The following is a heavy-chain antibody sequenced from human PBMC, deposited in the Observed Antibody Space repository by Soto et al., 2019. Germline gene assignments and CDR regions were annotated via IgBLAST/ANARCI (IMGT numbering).Heavy chain of an antibody. Sequence: GGSLRLSCAASGFTFSSYGMHWVRQAPGKGLEWVAVIWYDGSNKYYADSVKGRFTISRDNSKNTLYLQMNSLRAEDTAVYYCARDRKIVGGNDAFDIWGQGTMVTVSS. CDR2: IWYDGSNK. V-gene: IGHV3-33*01. J-gene: IGHJ3*02. CDR1: GFTFSSYG. CDR3: ARDRKIVGGNDAFDI. D-gene: IGHD3-22*01.